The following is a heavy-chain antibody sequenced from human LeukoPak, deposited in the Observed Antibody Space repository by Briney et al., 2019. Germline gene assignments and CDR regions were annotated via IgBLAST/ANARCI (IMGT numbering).Heavy chain of an antibody. Sequence: PGGSLRLSRAASGFTFSSFGMCCVRQAPGKGLEWVSAISGSGGSTYYADSVRGRFTISRDNSKNTLYLQMNSLRAEDTAVFYCAKGVLRYFDYWGAGTLVTVSS. V-gene: IGHV3-23*01. CDR1: GFTFSSFG. CDR2: ISGSGGST. D-gene: IGHD3-9*01. CDR3: AKGVLRYFDY. J-gene: IGHJ4*02.